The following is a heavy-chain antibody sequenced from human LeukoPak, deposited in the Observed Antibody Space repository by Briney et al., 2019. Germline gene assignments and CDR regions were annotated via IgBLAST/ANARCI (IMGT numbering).Heavy chain of an antibody. CDR3: ARDLHSSSWYGSAY. CDR2: ISAYNGNT. Sequence: ASVKVSCKASGYTFTSYGISWVRQAPGQGLEWMGWISAYNGNTNYAQKLQGRVTMTTDTSTSTAYMELRSLRSDDTAVYYCARDLHSSSWYGSAYWGQGTLVTVSS. D-gene: IGHD6-13*01. J-gene: IGHJ4*02. CDR1: GYTFTSYG. V-gene: IGHV1-18*01.